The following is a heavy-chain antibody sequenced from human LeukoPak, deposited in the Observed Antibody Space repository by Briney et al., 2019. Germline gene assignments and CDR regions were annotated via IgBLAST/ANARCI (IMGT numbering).Heavy chain of an antibody. D-gene: IGHD2-15*01. CDR1: GFTFSSQG. Sequence: PGGSLRLSCAASGFTFSSQGMHWVRQAPGKGLEWVAVIWYDGSKKHYADSVKGRFTISRDSSKNTLYLQMNSLRAEDTAVYYCAKESSCSGGSCYVYWGQGTLVTVSS. V-gene: IGHV3-33*06. J-gene: IGHJ4*02. CDR2: IWYDGSKK. CDR3: AKESSCSGGSCYVY.